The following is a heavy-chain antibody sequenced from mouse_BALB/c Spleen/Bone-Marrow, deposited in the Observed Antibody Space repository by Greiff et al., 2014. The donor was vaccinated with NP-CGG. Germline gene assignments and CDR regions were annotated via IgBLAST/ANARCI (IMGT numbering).Heavy chain of an antibody. V-gene: IGHV1-14*01. CDR3: ARGGYGSVYYAMDY. CDR2: INPYDDGT. Sequence: EVQLQQSGPELVEPGASVKMSCKASGYTFTSYVMHWVKQKPGQGLEWIGYINPYDDGTKYNEKFKGKATLTSDKSSSTAYMELSSLTSEDSAVYYCARGGYGSVYYAMDYWGQGTSVTVSS. D-gene: IGHD2-10*02. CDR1: GYTFTSYV. J-gene: IGHJ4*01.